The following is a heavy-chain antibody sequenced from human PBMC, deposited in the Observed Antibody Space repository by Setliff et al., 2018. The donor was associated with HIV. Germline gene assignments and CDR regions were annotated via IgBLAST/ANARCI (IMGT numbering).Heavy chain of an antibody. CDR3: ARVVYTYYYMDV. CDR2: IYYSGST. D-gene: IGHD4-4*01. Sequence: SETLSLTCTVSGASISRGNYYWTWIRQRPGKGLEWIAFIYYSGSTYYSPSLKSRLMISVATSKNQFSLNMTFVTAADTAVYFCARVVYTYYYMDVWGKGTTVTVSS. V-gene: IGHV4-30-4*08. CDR1: GASISRGNYY. J-gene: IGHJ6*03.